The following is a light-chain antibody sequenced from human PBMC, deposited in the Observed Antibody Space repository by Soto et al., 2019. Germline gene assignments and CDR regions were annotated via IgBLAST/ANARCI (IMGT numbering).Light chain of an antibody. Sequence: QSALTQPPSVSGSPGQSVTISCTGTSSDVGSYNRVSWYQQPPGTAPKLIIYEVSNRPSGVPGRFFGSKSGNTASLTISGLQAEDEADYYCSSFTSSNTWVFGGGTKLTVL. J-gene: IGLJ3*02. CDR1: SSDVGSYNR. CDR3: SSFTSSNTWV. V-gene: IGLV2-18*02. CDR2: EVS.